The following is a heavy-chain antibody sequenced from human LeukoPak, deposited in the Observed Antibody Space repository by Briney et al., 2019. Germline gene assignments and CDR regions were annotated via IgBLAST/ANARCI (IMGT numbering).Heavy chain of an antibody. V-gene: IGHV4-61*02. J-gene: IGHJ5*02. CDR2: IYTSGISGIT. CDR1: GGSISSSSYY. Sequence: SQTLSLTCTVSGGSISSSSYYWSWIRQPAGKGLEWIGRIYTSGISGITTYNPSLKSRVNISLSTSKNQFSLKLSSVTAADTAVYYGARGKGPFDPWGQGTLVTVSS. CDR3: ARGKGPFDP.